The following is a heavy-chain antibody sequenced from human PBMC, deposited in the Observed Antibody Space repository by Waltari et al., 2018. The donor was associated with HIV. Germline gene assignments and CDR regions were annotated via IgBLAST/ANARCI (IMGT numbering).Heavy chain of an antibody. J-gene: IGHJ6*02. CDR1: GFSLSTSGMC. Sequence: QVTLRESGPALVKPTQTLTLTCTFSGFSLSTSGMCVSWIRQPPGKALEWLARIDWDDDKYYSTSLKTRLTISKDTSKNQVVLTMTNMDPVDTATYYCARIPRIAAAGFYYYYGMDVWGQGTTVTVSS. CDR2: IDWDDDK. CDR3: ARIPRIAAAGFYYYYGMDV. D-gene: IGHD6-13*01. V-gene: IGHV2-70*15.